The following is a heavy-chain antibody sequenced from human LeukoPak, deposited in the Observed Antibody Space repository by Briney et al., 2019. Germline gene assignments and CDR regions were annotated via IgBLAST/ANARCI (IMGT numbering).Heavy chain of an antibody. CDR2: ISGGGAGVST. CDR1: GFTFSSYA. V-gene: IGHV3-23*01. Sequence: PGGSLRLSCAASGFTFSSYAMSWVRQAPGKGLDWVSAISGGGAGVSTYYADSVKGRFTISRDNSKNTLYLQMNSLRAEDTAVYYCARRSAARDAFDIWGQGTMVTVSS. D-gene: IGHD6-6*01. J-gene: IGHJ3*02. CDR3: ARRSAARDAFDI.